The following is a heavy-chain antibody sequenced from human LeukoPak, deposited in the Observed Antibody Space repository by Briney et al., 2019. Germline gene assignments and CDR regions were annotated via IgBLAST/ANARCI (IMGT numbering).Heavy chain of an antibody. D-gene: IGHD6-13*01. J-gene: IGHJ6*02. CDR1: GFTFSSYE. Sequence: GGSLRLSCAASGFTFSSYEMNWIRQAPGKGLEWVSYISSSSSYTNYADSVKGRFTISRDNAKNSLYLQMNSLRAEDTAVYYCARVHSSRPWWGQGTTVTVSS. CDR3: ARVHSSRPW. V-gene: IGHV3-11*06. CDR2: ISSSSSYT.